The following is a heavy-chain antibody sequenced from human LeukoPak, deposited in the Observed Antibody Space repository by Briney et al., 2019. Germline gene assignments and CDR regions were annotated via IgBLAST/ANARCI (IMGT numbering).Heavy chain of an antibody. CDR2: ISYDGSNK. CDR3: ARDNDYYFDY. V-gene: IGHV3-30-3*01. Sequence: GGSLRLSCTASGFTFSSYAMHWVRQAPGKGLEWVAVISYDGSNKYYADFVKGRFTISRDNSKNTLYLQMNSLRAEDTAVYYCARDNDYYFDYWGQGTLVTVSS. J-gene: IGHJ4*02. D-gene: IGHD3-3*01. CDR1: GFTFSSYA.